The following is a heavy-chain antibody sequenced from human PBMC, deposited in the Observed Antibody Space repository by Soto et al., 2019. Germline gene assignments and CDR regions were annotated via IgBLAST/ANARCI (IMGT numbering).Heavy chain of an antibody. V-gene: IGHV3-7*04. CDR2: IKQDGSEK. CDR3: VRDPPGAN. CDR1: GFIFSNYW. J-gene: IGHJ4*02. Sequence: EVQLVDSGGALVQPGGSLRLSCAASGFIFSNYWMTWVRQAPGKGLEWVANIKQDGSEKNYVDSVKGRFTISRDNAKNSVYLQMTSLRAEDTAMYYCVRDPPGANCGQGTLVTVSS.